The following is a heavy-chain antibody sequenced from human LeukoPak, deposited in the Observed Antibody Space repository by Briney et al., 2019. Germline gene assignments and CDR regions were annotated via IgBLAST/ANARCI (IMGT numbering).Heavy chain of an antibody. CDR3: AKGRVGKWLQFTRPFGDF. J-gene: IGHJ4*02. CDR1: GFTFSSYG. CDR2: ISGSGGST. Sequence: PGGSLRLSCAASGFTFSSYGMSWVRQAPGKGLEWVSAISGSGGSTYYADSVKGRFTISRDNSKNTLYLQMNSLRAADTAGVYCAKGRVGKWLQFTRPFGDFRGQGTLVTVSS. D-gene: IGHD5-24*01. V-gene: IGHV3-23*01.